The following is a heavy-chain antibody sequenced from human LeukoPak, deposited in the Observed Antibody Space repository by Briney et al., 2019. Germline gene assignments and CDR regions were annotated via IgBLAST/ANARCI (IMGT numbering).Heavy chain of an antibody. D-gene: IGHD5-24*01. V-gene: IGHV3-74*01. CDR3: VRDVWGDRDGFFDF. CDR2: IHSDGRSA. Sequence: GRTLRLHCAAPGFTFSSYWMHWVRQAPGEWPVSVARIHSDGRSASYAESVKGRFTISRDNAKNTLYLQLNSLRAEDTAVYYCVRDVWGDRDGFFDFWGQGTLVTVSS. CDR1: GFTFSSYW. J-gene: IGHJ4*02.